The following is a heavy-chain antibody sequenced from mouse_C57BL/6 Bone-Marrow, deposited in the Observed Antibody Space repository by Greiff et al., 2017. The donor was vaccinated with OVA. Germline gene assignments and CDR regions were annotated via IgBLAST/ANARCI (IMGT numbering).Heavy chain of an antibody. CDR1: GYTFTSYG. D-gene: IGHD1-1*01. J-gene: IGHJ4*01. Sequence: QVQLQQSGAELARPGASVKLSCKASGYTFTSYGISWVKQRTGQGLEWIGEIYPRSGNTYYNEKFKGKATLTADKSSSTAYMELRSLTSEDSAVYFCARRGYYYGSRGAMDYWGQGTSGTVSS. V-gene: IGHV1-81*01. CDR2: IYPRSGNT. CDR3: ARRGYYYGSRGAMDY.